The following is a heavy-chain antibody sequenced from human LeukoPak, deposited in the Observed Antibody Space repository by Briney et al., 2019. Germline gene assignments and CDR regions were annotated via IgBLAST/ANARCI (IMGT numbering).Heavy chain of an antibody. CDR3: ASSHSVWTSFDY. CDR2: IYYSGST. V-gene: IGHV4-59*01. J-gene: IGHJ4*02. CDR1: GGSISSYY. Sequence: SETLSLSCTVSGGSISSYYWSWIRQPPGKGLEWIGYIYYSGSTNSTPSLKRRVTISVDTSKNQFSLKLSSVTAADTAVYYCASSHSVWTSFDYWGQGTLVTVSS. D-gene: IGHD3/OR15-3a*01.